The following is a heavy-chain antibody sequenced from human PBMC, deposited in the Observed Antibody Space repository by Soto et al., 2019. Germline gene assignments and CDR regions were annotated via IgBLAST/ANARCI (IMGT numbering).Heavy chain of an antibody. CDR3: AKPHPTPDYDFWSGNYHGLDV. CDR1: GFTFSSYA. CDR2: ISGGGDRT. D-gene: IGHD3-3*01. Sequence: EMQLLESGGGLVQPGGSLRLSCAASGFTFSSYAMSWVRQAPGKGLEWVSGISGGGDRTYYTDSVKGRFTLSRDNSKNTLYLQMNTLRAEDTAVYYCAKPHPTPDYDFWSGNYHGLDVWGQGTTVTVSS. J-gene: IGHJ6*02. V-gene: IGHV3-23*01.